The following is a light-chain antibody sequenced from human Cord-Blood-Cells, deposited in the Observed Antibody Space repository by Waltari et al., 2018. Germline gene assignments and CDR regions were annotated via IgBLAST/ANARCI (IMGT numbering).Light chain of an antibody. CDR2: DVS. CDR3: SSYTSSSTWV. Sequence: QSALTQPASVSGSPGQSITISCTGTSSDVGVYNYVSWYQQHQGKAHKLMIYDVSKRPSGVSNRFSGSKSGNTASLTISGLQAEDEADYYCSSYTSSSTWVFGGGTKLTVL. V-gene: IGLV2-14*01. J-gene: IGLJ3*02. CDR1: SSDVGVYNY.